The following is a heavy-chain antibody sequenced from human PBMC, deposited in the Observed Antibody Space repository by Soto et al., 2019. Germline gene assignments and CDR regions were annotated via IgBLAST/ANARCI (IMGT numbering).Heavy chain of an antibody. Sequence: SETLSLTCTVSGGSIVSSSYCFFGIGQRPWKGLELIGSIYYSGSTYYNPSLKSRVTISVDTSKNQFSLKLSSVTAADTAVYYCARRFKWATVTYFDYWGQGTLVTVSS. CDR2: IYYSGST. V-gene: IGHV4-39*01. J-gene: IGHJ4*02. CDR1: GGSIVSSSYC. CDR3: ARRFKWATVTYFDY. D-gene: IGHD4-17*01.